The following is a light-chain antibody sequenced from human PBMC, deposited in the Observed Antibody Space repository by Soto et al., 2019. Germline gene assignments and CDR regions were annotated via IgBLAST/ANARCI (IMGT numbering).Light chain of an antibody. CDR2: EGT. CDR1: SGDVGIYKF. Sequence: QSVLTQPASVSGSPGQSVTISCTGTSGDVGIYKFVSWYQHHPGKAPKVMIFEGTKRPSGVSNRFSGSKSGNTASLTISGLQAEDEADYYCCSYTDSNTWVFGGGTQLTVL. CDR3: CSYTDSNTWV. V-gene: IGLV2-23*01. J-gene: IGLJ3*02.